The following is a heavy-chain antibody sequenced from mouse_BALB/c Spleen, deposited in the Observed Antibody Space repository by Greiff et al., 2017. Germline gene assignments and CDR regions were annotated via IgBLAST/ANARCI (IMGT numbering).Heavy chain of an antibody. D-gene: IGHD1-1*01. Sequence: QVQLKESGAELMKPGASVKISCKATGYTFSSYWIEWVKQRPGHGLEWIGEILPGSGSTNYNEKFKGKATFTADTSSNTAYMQLSSLTSEDSAVYYCDLTTGYFDYWGQGTTLTVSS. CDR2: ILPGSGST. CDR3: DLTTGYFDY. V-gene: IGHV1-9*01. J-gene: IGHJ2*01. CDR1: GYTFSSYW.